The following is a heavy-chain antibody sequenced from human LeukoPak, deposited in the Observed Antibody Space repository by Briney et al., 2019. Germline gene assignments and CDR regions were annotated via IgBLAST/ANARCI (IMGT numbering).Heavy chain of an antibody. CDR2: INSDGSST. Sequence: GGSLRLSCAASGFTFSSYWMHWVRQAPGKGLVWVSRINSDGSSTGYADSVKGRFTISRDNAKNTLYLQMNSLRAEDTAVYYCASSAGYDILTGYGFDYWGQGTLVTVSS. V-gene: IGHV3-74*01. J-gene: IGHJ4*02. CDR3: ASSAGYDILTGYGFDY. CDR1: GFTFSSYW. D-gene: IGHD3-9*01.